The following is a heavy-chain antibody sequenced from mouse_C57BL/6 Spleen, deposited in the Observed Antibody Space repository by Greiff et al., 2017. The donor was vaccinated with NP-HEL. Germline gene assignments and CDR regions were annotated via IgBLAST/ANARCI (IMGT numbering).Heavy chain of an antibody. CDR2: IYPGSGNT. D-gene: IGHD1-1*01. CDR3: ARSYYGSSYEYYFDY. V-gene: IGHV1-76*01. CDR1: GYTFTDYY. Sequence: LVESGAELVRPGASVKLSCKASGYTFTDYYINWVKQRPGQGLEWIARIYPGSGNTYYNEKFKGKATLTAEKSSSTAYMQLSSLTSEDSAVYFCARSYYGSSYEYYFDYWGQGTTLTVSS. J-gene: IGHJ2*01.